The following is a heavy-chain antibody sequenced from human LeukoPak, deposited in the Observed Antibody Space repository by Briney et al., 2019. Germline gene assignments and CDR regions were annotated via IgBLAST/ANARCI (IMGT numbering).Heavy chain of an antibody. CDR2: ISASNGDT. CDR1: GYTFTIYG. D-gene: IGHD1-14*01. V-gene: IGHV1-18*01. J-gene: IGHJ4*02. CDR3: ARESHITREDY. Sequence: ASVKVSCTASGYTFTIYGISWVRQAPGQGLEWMGWISASNGDTDYPQNLQGRVTMTTDTYTSTAYMELRSLTSDDTAIYYCARESHITREDYWGQGTLVTVSS.